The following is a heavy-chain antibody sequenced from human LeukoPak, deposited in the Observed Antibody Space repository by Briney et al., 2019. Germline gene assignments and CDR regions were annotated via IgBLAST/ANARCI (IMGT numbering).Heavy chain of an antibody. Sequence: GGSLRLSCAASGFTFSSYWMSWVRQAPGKGLEWVANIKQDGSEKYYVDSVKGRFTISRDNAKNSLYLQMNSLRAEDTAVYYCARDPGAVAGTGAFDIWGQGTMVTVSS. D-gene: IGHD6-19*01. V-gene: IGHV3-7*01. CDR2: IKQDGSEK. CDR3: ARDPGAVAGTGAFDI. CDR1: GFTFSSYW. J-gene: IGHJ3*02.